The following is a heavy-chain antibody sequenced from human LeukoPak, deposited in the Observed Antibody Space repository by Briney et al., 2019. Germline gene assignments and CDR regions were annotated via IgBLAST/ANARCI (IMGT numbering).Heavy chain of an antibody. CDR3: ARRYFDY. J-gene: IGHJ4*02. CDR1: GFTFSSYW. V-gene: IGHV3-7*03. CDR2: INHNGNVN. Sequence: GGSLRLSCAASGFTFSSYWMNWARQAPGKGLEWVASINHNGNVNYYVDSVKGRFTISRDNAKNSLYLQMNSLRAEDTAIYYCARRYFDYWGQGTLVTVSS.